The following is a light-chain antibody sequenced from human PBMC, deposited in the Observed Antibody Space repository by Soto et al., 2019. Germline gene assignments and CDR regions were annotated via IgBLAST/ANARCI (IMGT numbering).Light chain of an antibody. CDR1: NSNMGRNY. CDR2: RND. V-gene: IGLV1-47*01. J-gene: IGLJ2*01. CDR3: AVWDNSLNGVA. Sequence: QAVLTQTPSASGTPGQRITISCSGSNSNMGRNYVYWYQQVPGTAPKLLMYRNDVRPSGVPDRFTGSKSGTSASLAISGLRSEDEADYYCAVWDNSLNGVAFGGGTKLTVL.